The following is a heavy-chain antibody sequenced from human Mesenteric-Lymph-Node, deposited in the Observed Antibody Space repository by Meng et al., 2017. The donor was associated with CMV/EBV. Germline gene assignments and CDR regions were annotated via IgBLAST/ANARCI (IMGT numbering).Heavy chain of an antibody. V-gene: IGHV3-21*01. CDR1: GFTFSSYS. CDR2: ISSSSSYI. CDR3: ARDCSSTSCYNNY. D-gene: IGHD2-2*02. J-gene: IGHJ4*02. Sequence: GESLKISCAASGFTFSSYSMNWVRQAPGKGLEWVSSISSSSSYIYYADSVKGRFTISRDNAKNSLYLQMNSLRAEGTAVYYCARDCSSTSCYNNYWGQGTLVTVSS.